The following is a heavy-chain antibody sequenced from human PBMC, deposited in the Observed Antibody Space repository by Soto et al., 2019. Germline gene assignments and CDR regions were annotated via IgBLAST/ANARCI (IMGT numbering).Heavy chain of an antibody. D-gene: IGHD6-6*01. CDR3: ARDGQLLAPYAFDI. CDR1: GFTFSNHA. J-gene: IGHJ3*02. Sequence: QVQLVESGGGVVQPGRSLRLSCAASGFTFSNHAMHWVRQAPGKGLEWVAQIWYDGSVKNYADSMKGRFTVSRDSPKNTLFMQMNSLSVEDKAVYYCARDGQLLAPYAFDIWGQGTLVTVSS. CDR2: IWYDGSVK. V-gene: IGHV3-33*01.